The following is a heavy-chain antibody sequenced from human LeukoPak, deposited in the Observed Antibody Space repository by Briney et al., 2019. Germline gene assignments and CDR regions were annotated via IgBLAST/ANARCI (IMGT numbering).Heavy chain of an antibody. CDR3: IRTLIVATSPYMDV. Sequence: GGSLRLTCAASGFTFSSYWMHWVRQAPGKGLVWVSRVNSDGTGTTYADSVEGRFTISRDNAKNTVYLQMHSLRAEDTAIYYCIRTLIVATSPYMDVWGKGTTVTVSS. V-gene: IGHV3-74*01. J-gene: IGHJ6*03. CDR2: VNSDGTGT. CDR1: GFTFSSYW. D-gene: IGHD5-12*01.